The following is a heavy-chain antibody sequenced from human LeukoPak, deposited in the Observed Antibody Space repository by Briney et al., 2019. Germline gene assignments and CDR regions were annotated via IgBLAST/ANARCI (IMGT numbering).Heavy chain of an antibody. D-gene: IGHD3-3*01. CDR1: GFIFSAYA. Sequence: GGSLRLSCAASGFIFSAYAMSWVRQAPGKGLEWVSAISGSGGSTYYADSVKGRFTISRDNSKNTLYLQMNSLRAEDTAVYYCAKTYSDFWSGYYTVDYYMDVWGKGTAVTVSS. V-gene: IGHV3-23*01. J-gene: IGHJ6*03. CDR2: ISGSGGST. CDR3: AKTYSDFWSGYYTVDYYMDV.